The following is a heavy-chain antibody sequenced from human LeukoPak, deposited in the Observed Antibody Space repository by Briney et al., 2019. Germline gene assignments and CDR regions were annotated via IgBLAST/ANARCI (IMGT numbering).Heavy chain of an antibody. Sequence: SETLSLTCTVSGGSINSSSYYWSWIRQPPGKGLEWIGYIYYSGSTNYNPSLKSRVTISVDTSKNQFSLKLSSVTAADTAVYYCARVFASTTVTTRYYYYMDVWGKGTTVTVSS. D-gene: IGHD4-17*01. CDR2: IYYSGST. CDR3: ARVFASTTVTTRYYYYMDV. J-gene: IGHJ6*03. V-gene: IGHV4-61*01. CDR1: GGSINSSSYY.